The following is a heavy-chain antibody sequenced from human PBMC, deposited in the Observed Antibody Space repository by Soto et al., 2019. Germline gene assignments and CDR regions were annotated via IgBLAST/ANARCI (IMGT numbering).Heavy chain of an antibody. CDR2: ISGSGGST. CDR1: GFTFSSYA. CDR3: AKSSGLTKSIEARPRQYYRLAV. Sequence: GGSLRLSCAASGFTFSSYAMSWVRQAPGKGLEWVSGISGSGGSTYYADSVKGRFTISRDSSKNTLYLQMNSLRAEDTAVYYCAKSSGLTKSIEARPRQYYRLAVWGQGTTVTVSS. J-gene: IGHJ6*02. V-gene: IGHV3-23*01. D-gene: IGHD6-6*01.